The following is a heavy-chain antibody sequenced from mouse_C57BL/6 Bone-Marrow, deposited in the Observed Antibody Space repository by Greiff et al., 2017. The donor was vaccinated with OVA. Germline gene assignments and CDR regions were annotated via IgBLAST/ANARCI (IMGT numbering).Heavy chain of an antibody. J-gene: IGHJ4*01. CDR1: GYAFSSSW. CDR3: ARSTPYYYAMDY. D-gene: IGHD4-1*02. CDR2: IYPGDGDT. V-gene: IGHV1-82*01. Sequence: VQLQESRPELVKPGASVKISCKASGYAFSSSWMNWVKQRPGKGLEWIGRIYPGDGDTNYNGKFKGKATLTADKSSSTAYMQLSSLTSEDSAVYFCARSTPYYYAMDYWGQGTSVTVSS.